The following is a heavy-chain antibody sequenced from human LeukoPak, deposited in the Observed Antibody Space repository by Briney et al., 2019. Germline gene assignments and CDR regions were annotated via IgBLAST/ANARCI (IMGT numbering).Heavy chain of an antibody. CDR3: APSIRGVLYY. CDR1: GGSISSSSYY. V-gene: IGHV4-39*07. D-gene: IGHD1-26*01. CDR2: IYYSGST. Sequence: PSETLSLTCTVSGGSISSSSYYWGWIRQPPGKGLEWIGSIYYSGSTYYNPSLKSRVTISVDTSKNQFSLKLSSVTAADTAVYYCAPSIRGVLYYWGQGTLVTVSS. J-gene: IGHJ4*02.